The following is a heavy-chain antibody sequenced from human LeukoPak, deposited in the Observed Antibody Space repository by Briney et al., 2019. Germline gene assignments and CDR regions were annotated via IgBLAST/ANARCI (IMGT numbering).Heavy chain of an antibody. V-gene: IGHV3-48*01. D-gene: IGHD6-13*01. Sequence: GGSLRLSCAASGFTFSSYSMNWVRQAPGKGLEWVSYISSSSSTIYYADSVKGRSTISRDNAKNSLYLQMNSLRSDDTAVYYCARAKTSGLAAAADYWGQGTLVTVSS. CDR1: GFTFSSYS. CDR3: ARAKTSGLAAAADY. CDR2: ISSSSSTI. J-gene: IGHJ4*02.